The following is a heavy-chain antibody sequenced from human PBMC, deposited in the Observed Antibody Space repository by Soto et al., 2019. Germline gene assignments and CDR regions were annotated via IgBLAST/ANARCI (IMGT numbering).Heavy chain of an antibody. CDR3: ARDGDSGPPGYYYYYYGMDV. CDR1: GFTFSSYS. D-gene: IGHD5-12*01. J-gene: IGHJ6*02. CDR2: ISSSSSYI. Sequence: EVQLVKSGGGLVKPGGSLRLSCAASGFTFSSYSMNWVRQAPGKGLEWVSSISSSSSYIYYADSVKGRFTISRDNAKNSLYLQMNSLRAEDTAVYYCARDGDSGPPGYYYYYYGMDVWGQGTTVTVSS. V-gene: IGHV3-21*01.